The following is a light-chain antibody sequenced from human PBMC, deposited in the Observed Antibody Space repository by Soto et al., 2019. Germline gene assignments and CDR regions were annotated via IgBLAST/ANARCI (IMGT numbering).Light chain of an antibody. V-gene: IGLV2-14*01. J-gene: IGLJ1*01. CDR3: SSYTSSRPLV. CDR1: SSDVGGHYY. CDR2: EVS. Sequence: HSVLTQPASVSGSPGQSITISCTGTSSDVGGHYYVSWYQQHPGIDPKLMIYEVSNRPSGVYNRFSGYRSGTTAYLTISGLQAEDEADYYCSSYTSSRPLVFGTGTKV.